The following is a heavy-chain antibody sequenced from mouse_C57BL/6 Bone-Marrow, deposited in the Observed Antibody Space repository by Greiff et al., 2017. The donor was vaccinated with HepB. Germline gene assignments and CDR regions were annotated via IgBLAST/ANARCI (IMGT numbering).Heavy chain of an antibody. Sequence: VQLQQSGAELARPGASVKLSCKASGYTFTSYGISWVKQRTGQGLEWIGEIYPRSGNTYYNEKSKGKATLTADKSSSTAYMELRSLTSEDSAVYFCARKSITTVVEDYYAMDYWGQGTSVTVSS. CDR3: ARKSITTVVEDYYAMDY. CDR2: IYPRSGNT. J-gene: IGHJ4*01. D-gene: IGHD1-1*01. V-gene: IGHV1-81*01. CDR1: GYTFTSYG.